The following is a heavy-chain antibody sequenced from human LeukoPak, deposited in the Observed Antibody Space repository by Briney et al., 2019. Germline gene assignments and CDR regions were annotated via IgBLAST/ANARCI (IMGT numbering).Heavy chain of an antibody. V-gene: IGHV1-2*02. CDR3: ARDHDYGLDY. CDR2: IKPDSVAT. D-gene: IGHD4/OR15-4a*01. Sequence: GASVKVSCKTSGFTFSDHYMHWLRQAPGQGLEWMGWIKPDSVATNYAQKFQGRFTMSRDMSISTVYMELTSLTSDDTAMYWCARDHDYGLDYWGQGTLVTVSA. CDR1: GFTFSDHY. J-gene: IGHJ4*02.